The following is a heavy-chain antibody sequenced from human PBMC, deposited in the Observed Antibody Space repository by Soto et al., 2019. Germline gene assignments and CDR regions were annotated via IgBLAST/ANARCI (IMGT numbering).Heavy chain of an antibody. CDR1: GFSLSNSRMG. CDR2: VFSNDEK. D-gene: IGHD5-12*01. CDR3: ARVDERAYTGYGLYYFDS. Sequence: QVTLKESGPVLVKPTETLTLTCTVSGFSLSNSRMGVSWIRQSPGKALEWLAHVFSNDEKSYSTSLKSRLTISKDTSKSQVVLIMAHMEPADTATYYCARVDERAYTGYGLYYFDSWGQGTLVTVSS. V-gene: IGHV2-26*01. J-gene: IGHJ4*02.